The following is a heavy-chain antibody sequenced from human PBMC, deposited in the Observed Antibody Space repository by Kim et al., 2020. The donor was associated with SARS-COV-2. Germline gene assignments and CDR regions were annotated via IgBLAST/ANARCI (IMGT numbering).Heavy chain of an antibody. D-gene: IGHD3-16*01. CDR2: IRQDGSEK. V-gene: IGHV3-7*01. CDR1: GFTLSTFW. Sequence: GGSLRLSCAASGFTLSTFWMAWVRQAPGKGLEWVANIRQDGSEKYFVDSVKGRFTISRDNAKNSLYLQMNSLRTEDTAVYYCVRPRMHPFGYFDSWPGSPGHRLL. CDR3: VRPRMHPFGYFDS. J-gene: IGHJ4*02.